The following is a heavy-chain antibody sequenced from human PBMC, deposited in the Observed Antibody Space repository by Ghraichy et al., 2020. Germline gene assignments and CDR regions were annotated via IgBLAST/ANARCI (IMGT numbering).Heavy chain of an antibody. J-gene: IGHJ4*02. CDR1: GFTFSSYG. V-gene: IGHV3-30*02. D-gene: IGHD2-2*01. CDR3: AKDGGSSTSWRPNYFDY. Sequence: LSLTCAASGFTFSSYGMHWVRQAPGKGLEWVAFIRYDGSNKYYADSVKGRFTISRDNSKNTLYLQMNSLRAEDTAVYYCAKDGGSSTSWRPNYFDYWGQGTLVTVSS. CDR2: IRYDGSNK.